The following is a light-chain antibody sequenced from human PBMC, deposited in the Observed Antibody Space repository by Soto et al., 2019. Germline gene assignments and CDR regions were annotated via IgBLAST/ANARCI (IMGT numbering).Light chain of an antibody. J-gene: IGKJ5*01. V-gene: IGKV3-11*01. CDR3: QQRSKWPMT. CDR1: QSVSSY. Sequence: EIVFTQSPAPLSLSPGARATLSCRASQSVSSYLAWYQQKPGQAPRLLIYDASNRATGIPARFSGSGSGTDFTLTISSLEPEDFAVYYCQQRSKWPMTFGQGTRLEIK. CDR2: DAS.